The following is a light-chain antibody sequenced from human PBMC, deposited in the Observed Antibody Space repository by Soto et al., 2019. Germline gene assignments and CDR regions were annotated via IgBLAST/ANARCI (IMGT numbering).Light chain of an antibody. V-gene: IGKV4-1*01. CDR2: WAS. J-gene: IGKJ2*01. CDR1: QSVLYNSNNKNY. Sequence: DIVMTQSPDSLAVSLGERATINCKSSQSVLYNSNNKNYLAWYQQRPGQPPNLLIYWASTRESGVPDRFSGSGSGTDFTLTISSLQAEDVAVYYCQQYYSSPRTFGQGTKLEIK. CDR3: QQYYSSPRT.